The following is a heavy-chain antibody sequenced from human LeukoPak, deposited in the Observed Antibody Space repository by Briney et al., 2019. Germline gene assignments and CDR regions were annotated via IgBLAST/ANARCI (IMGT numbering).Heavy chain of an antibody. D-gene: IGHD3-22*01. CDR1: GGSFSGYY. CDR2: INHSGST. Sequence: SATLSLTCAVYGGSFSGYYWSWIRQPPGKGLEWIGEINHSGSTNYNPSLKSRVTISVDTSKNQFSLKLSSVTAADTAVYYCARGRAEIVVVITWGPYYYYYMDVGGKGTTVTVSS. CDR3: ARGRAEIVVVITWGPYYYYYMDV. V-gene: IGHV4-34*01. J-gene: IGHJ6*03.